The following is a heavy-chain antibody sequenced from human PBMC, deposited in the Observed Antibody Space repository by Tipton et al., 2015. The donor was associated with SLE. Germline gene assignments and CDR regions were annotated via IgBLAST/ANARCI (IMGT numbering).Heavy chain of an antibody. CDR1: GFSVSNYY. J-gene: IGHJ4*02. CDR2: IYNSGAT. Sequence: SLRLSCEASGFSVSNYYMNWVRRTPGKGLEWVSVIYNSGATYYADSVKGRFSFSRDNSKNTVYLQMNSLRDDDTGVYYCARGGYSSSWYVYWGQGTLVTVSS. V-gene: IGHV3-66*01. D-gene: IGHD6-13*01. CDR3: ARGGYSSSWYVY.